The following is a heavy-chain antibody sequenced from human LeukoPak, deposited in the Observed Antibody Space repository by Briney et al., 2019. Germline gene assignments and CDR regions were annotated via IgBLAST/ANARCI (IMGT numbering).Heavy chain of an antibody. J-gene: IGHJ4*02. CDR1: GFTFSDYG. Sequence: GGSLRLSCAASGFTFSDYGMHWVRQAPGKGLEWVAVISFDGSNKYYADSVKGRFTISRDNAKNTLYLQMNSLRAEDTAVYYCARDSDSAFDYWGQGTLVTASS. CDR2: ISFDGSNK. CDR3: ARDSDSAFDY. V-gene: IGHV3-30*03.